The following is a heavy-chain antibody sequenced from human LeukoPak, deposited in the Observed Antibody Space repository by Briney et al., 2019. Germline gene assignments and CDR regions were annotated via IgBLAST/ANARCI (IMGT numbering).Heavy chain of an antibody. CDR2: FYQSGST. J-gene: IGHJ4*02. V-gene: IGHV4-59*13. CDR1: GGSISSYY. Sequence: SETLSLTCTVSGGSISSYYWSWMRQPPGKGLDWIGHFYQSGSTYYNPSLKGRVTISVDTSKKQVSLKLNSVTAADTAVYYCARGRGSGTYYRATYDFWGQGTLVTVSA. D-gene: IGHD3-10*01. CDR3: ARGRGSGTYYRATYDF.